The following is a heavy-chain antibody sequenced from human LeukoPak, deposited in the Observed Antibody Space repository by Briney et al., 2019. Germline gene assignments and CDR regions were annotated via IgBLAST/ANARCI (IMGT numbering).Heavy chain of an antibody. CDR2: ISYDGSNK. CDR1: GFTFSSYA. CDR3: ARDRAITMIVVVKSYYMDV. V-gene: IGHV3-30*04. J-gene: IGHJ6*03. D-gene: IGHD3-22*01. Sequence: GGSLRLSCAASGFTFSSYAMHWVRQAPGKGLEWVAVISYDGSNKYYADSVKGRFTISRDNSKNTLYLQMNSLRAEDTAVYYCARDRAITMIVVVKSYYMDVWGKGTTVTVSS.